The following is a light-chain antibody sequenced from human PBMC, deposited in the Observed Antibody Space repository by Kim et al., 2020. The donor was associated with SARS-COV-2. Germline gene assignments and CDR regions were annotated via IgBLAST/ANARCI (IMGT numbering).Light chain of an antibody. V-gene: IGKV3-11*01. CDR1: QSVSIY. CDR2: DAS. CDR3: QQRGNWVT. J-gene: IGKJ5*01. Sequence: SLSPGERATLSCRASQSVSIYLDWFQQKPGQAPRLLIYDASNRATGIPARFSGSGSGTDFTLTISSLEPEDFAVYYCQQRGNWVTFGQGTRLDIK.